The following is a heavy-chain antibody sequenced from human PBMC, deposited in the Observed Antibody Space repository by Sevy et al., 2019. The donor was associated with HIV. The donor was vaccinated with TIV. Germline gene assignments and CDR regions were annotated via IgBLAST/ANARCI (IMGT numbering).Heavy chain of an antibody. D-gene: IGHD5-12*01. Sequence: SETLSLACTVSGGSISSYYWSWIRRPPGKGLEWIGYLYYSGSTNYNPSLKSRVTISVDTSKNQYSLKLSSVTAADTAVYYCARGVEMATIIYYYYYMDVWGKGTTVTVSS. V-gene: IGHV4-59*01. CDR2: LYYSGST. CDR3: ARGVEMATIIYYYYYMDV. J-gene: IGHJ6*03. CDR1: GGSISSYY.